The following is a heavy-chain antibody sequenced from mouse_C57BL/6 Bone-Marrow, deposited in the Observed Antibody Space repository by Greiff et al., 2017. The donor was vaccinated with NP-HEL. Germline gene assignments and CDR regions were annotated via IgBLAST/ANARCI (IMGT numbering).Heavy chain of an antibody. CDR3: AGDGYYAAWFAY. CDR1: GYNFTSSG. CDR2: IYPRSGNT. V-gene: IGHV1-81*01. D-gene: IGHD2-3*01. J-gene: IGHJ3*01. Sequence: QVQLQQSGAELARPGASVKLSCKASGYNFTSSGISWVKQRTGQGLEWIGEIYPRSGNTYYNEKFKGKATLTADKSSSTAYMELRSLTSEDSAVYFCAGDGYYAAWFAYWVQGTLVTVSA.